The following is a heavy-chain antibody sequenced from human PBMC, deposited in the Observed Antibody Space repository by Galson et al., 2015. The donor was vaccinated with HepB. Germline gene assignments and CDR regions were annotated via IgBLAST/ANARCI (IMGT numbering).Heavy chain of an antibody. CDR3: TTGRVSEAGYNFPGWFDP. V-gene: IGHV3-15*01. CDR2: IKSKTDGGTT. Sequence: SLRLSCAASGSTFSNAWMSWIRQAPGKGLEWVGRIKSKTDGGTTDYAAPVKGRFTISRDDSKNTLYLQMNSLKTEDTAVYYCTTGRVSEAGYNFPGWFDPWGQGTLVTVSS. J-gene: IGHJ5*02. CDR1: GSTFSNAW. D-gene: IGHD5-24*01.